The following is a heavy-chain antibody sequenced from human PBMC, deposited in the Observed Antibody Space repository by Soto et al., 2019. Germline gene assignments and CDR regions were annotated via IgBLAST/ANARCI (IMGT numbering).Heavy chain of an antibody. D-gene: IGHD3-16*01. Sequence: QVQLVESGGGVVQPGRSLRLSCVGSGFSFSSYDMNWVRQAPGTGLEWVALMSYDGSKKYYGDSVRGRVTISRDNSKNTLFLRMDHLGPGGTALYYCAKDLKPGSRWSLGGVEHCMDVWGRGTTVSVSS. CDR2: MSYDGSKK. CDR1: GFSFSSYD. CDR3: AKDLKPGSRWSLGGVEHCMDV. V-gene: IGHV3-30*18. J-gene: IGHJ6*03.